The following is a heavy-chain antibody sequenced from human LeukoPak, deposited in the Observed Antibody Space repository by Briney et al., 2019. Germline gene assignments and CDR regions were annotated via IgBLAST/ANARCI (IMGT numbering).Heavy chain of an antibody. V-gene: IGHV4-59*01. CDR2: IYYSGST. D-gene: IGHD4-11*01. Sequence: SETLSLTCTVSGGSISSYYWSWIRQPPGKGLEWIGYIYYSGSTNYNPSLKSRVTISVDTSKNQFSLKLSSVTAADTAVYYCAGEVYSDYVSGYFDYWGQGTLVTVSP. J-gene: IGHJ4*02. CDR1: GGSISSYY. CDR3: AGEVYSDYVSGYFDY.